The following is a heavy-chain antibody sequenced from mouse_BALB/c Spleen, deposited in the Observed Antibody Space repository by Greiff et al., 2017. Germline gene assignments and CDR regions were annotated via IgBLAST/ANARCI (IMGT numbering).Heavy chain of an antibody. CDR2: ISSGGST. V-gene: IGHV5-6-5*01. CDR1: GFTFSSYA. Sequence: EVKLMESGGGLVKPGGSLKLSCAASGFTFSSYAMSWVRQTPEKRLEWVASISSGGSTYYPDSVKGRFTISRDNARNILYLQMSSLRSEDTATYYCARSGYGSSYTPYYFDYWGQGTTLTVSS. D-gene: IGHD1-1*01. CDR3: ARSGYGSSYTPYYFDY. J-gene: IGHJ2*01.